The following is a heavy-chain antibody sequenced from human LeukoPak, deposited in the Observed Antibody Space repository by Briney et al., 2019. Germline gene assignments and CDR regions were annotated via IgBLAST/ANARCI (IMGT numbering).Heavy chain of an antibody. V-gene: IGHV1-69*04. CDR2: IIPILGIA. CDR1: GGTFSSYA. D-gene: IGHD4-11*01. CDR3: ARTTTVTTGVYCQL. Sequence: SVTVSCQASGGTFSSYAISWVRPAPAQGLEWMGRIIPILGIANYAQKFQGRVTITADKYTRTAYMERSSLRAEDTAVYYCARTTTVTTGVYCQLWGQGTVVSVSS. J-gene: IGHJ1*01.